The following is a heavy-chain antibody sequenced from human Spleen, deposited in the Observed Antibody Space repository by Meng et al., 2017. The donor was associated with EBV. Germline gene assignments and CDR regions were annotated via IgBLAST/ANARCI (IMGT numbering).Heavy chain of an antibody. Sequence: QRVQAGTEVKRPGASVKVSGQASGYTFAGYASHWVRQAPGQRLEWMGWINAGNANIKYSQNFQGRVTITSDTSASTAYMELSSLRSEDTAVYYCARDSSGDSRRFDPWGQGTLVTVSS. J-gene: IGHJ5*02. CDR1: GYTFAGYA. V-gene: IGHV1-3*01. D-gene: IGHD6-19*01. CDR2: INAGNANI. CDR3: ARDSSGDSRRFDP.